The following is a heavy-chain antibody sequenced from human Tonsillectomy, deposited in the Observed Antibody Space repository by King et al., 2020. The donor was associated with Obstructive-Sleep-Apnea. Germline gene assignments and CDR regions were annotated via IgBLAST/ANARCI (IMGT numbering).Heavy chain of an antibody. Sequence: QLVQSGGGLVQPGGSLRLSCAASGFTFRSYAMSWVRQAPGMGLEWVSAIRNGGAGAYYADSVKGRFTISRDNSKNTLYLQMNSLRAEDTAVYYCAKGPARGDFDYCGLDVWGQGTTVIVSS. J-gene: IGHJ6*02. V-gene: IGHV3-23*04. CDR3: AKGPARGDFDYCGLDV. CDR2: IRNGGAGA. CDR1: GFTFRSYA. D-gene: IGHD2-21*02.